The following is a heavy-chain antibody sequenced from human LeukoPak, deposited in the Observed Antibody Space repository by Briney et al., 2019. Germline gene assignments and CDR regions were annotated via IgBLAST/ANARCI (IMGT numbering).Heavy chain of an antibody. J-gene: IGHJ5*02. V-gene: IGHV4-4*07. D-gene: IGHD3-10*01. CDR1: GGSISSYY. CDR2: IYTSGST. CDR3: ARHYYGSGSYWNH. Sequence: SETLSLTCTVSGGSISSYYCSWIRQPAGKGLEWIGRIYTSGSTNYNPSLKSRVTMSVDTSKNQFSLKLSSVTAADTAVYFCARHYYGSGSYWNHWGQGTLVTVSS.